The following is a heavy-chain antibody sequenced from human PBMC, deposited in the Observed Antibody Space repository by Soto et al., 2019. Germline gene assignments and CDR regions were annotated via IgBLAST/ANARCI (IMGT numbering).Heavy chain of an antibody. CDR2: IYYSGST. CDR1: GGSISSYY. Sequence: QVQLQESGPGLVKPSETLSLTCTVSGGSISSYYWSWIRQPPGKGLEWIGYIYYSGSTNYNPSLSSRVTISVDTSKNQYSLKLSSVTAADTAVYYCARALHDYGDYGLGWFDPWGQGTLVTVSS. D-gene: IGHD4-17*01. J-gene: IGHJ5*02. V-gene: IGHV4-59*01. CDR3: ARALHDYGDYGLGWFDP.